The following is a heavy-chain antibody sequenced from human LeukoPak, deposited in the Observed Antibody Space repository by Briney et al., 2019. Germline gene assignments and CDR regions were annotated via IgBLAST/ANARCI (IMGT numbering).Heavy chain of an antibody. J-gene: IGHJ3*02. CDR3: ARDKGIVYAFDI. CDR1: GFTFSSYS. Sequence: GGSLRLSCAASGFTFSSYSMKWVRQAPGKGLEWLSSISSSSSYIYYADSVKGRFTISRDNAKNSLYLQMNSLRAEDTSVYYCARDKGIVYAFDIWGQGTMVTVSS. D-gene: IGHD1-26*01. CDR2: ISSSSSYI. V-gene: IGHV3-21*01.